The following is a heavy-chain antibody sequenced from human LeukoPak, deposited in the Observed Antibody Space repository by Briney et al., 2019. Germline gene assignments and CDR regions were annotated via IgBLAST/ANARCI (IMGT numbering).Heavy chain of an antibody. V-gene: IGHV1-24*01. CDR2: FDPEDGET. J-gene: IGHJ4*02. D-gene: IGHD3-10*01. CDR1: GYTLTELS. Sequence: GASVKVSCKVSGYTLTELSMHWVRQAPGKGLEWMGGFDPEDGETIYAQKFQGRVTMTEDTSTDTAYMELSSLRSEDTAVYYCATSAFTMEKGLFLDYWGQGTLVTVSS. CDR3: ATSAFTMEKGLFLDY.